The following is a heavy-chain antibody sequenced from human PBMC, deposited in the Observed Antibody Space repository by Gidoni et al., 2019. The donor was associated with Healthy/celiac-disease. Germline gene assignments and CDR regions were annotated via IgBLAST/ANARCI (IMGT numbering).Heavy chain of an antibody. CDR1: DSHLTELP. CDR3: ATPIAVAGTGYYFDY. CDR2: FDTEDGET. D-gene: IGHD6-19*01. V-gene: IGHV1-24*01. Sequence: QFQLVQPGAEVKQPGASVKVSCKVSDSHLTELPMHWVRQGTGKGLEWRGGFDTEDGETIYAQKFHGRVTMTEDTSTDTAYMELSSLRSEDTAVYYCATPIAVAGTGYYFDYWGQGTLVTVSS. J-gene: IGHJ4*02.